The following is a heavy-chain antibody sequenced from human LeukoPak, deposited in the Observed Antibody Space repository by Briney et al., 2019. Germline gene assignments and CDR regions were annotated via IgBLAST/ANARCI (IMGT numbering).Heavy chain of an antibody. Sequence: SETLSLTCTVSGGSISSSSYYWGWIRQPPGKGLEWIGSMYNSGISYYNPSLKSPATISIDTSMNQFSLKLSSVTAADTAVFYCARRSQTTAGRGIDYWGQGTLVTVSS. V-gene: IGHV4-39*01. CDR3: ARRSQTTAGRGIDY. CDR2: MYNSGIS. D-gene: IGHD6-13*01. CDR1: GGSISSSSYY. J-gene: IGHJ4*02.